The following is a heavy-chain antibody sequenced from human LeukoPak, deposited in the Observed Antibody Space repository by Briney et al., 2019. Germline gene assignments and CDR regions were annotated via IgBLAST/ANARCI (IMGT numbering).Heavy chain of an antibody. V-gene: IGHV4-30-2*01. Sequence: SQTLSLTCAVSGGSISSGGYSWSWIRQPPGKGLEWIGYIYHSGSTYYNPSLKGRVTISVDRSKNQFSLKLSSVTAADTAVYYCARAGDFWSGYYNPYYYYGMDVWGQGTTVTVSS. CDR3: ARAGDFWSGYYNPYYYYGMDV. D-gene: IGHD3-3*01. CDR2: IYHSGST. J-gene: IGHJ6*02. CDR1: GGSISSGGYS.